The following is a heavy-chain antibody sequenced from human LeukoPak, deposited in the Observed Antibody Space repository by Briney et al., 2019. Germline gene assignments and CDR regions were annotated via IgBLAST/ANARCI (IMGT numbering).Heavy chain of an antibody. V-gene: IGHV1-2*02. J-gene: IGHJ4*02. D-gene: IGHD5-18*01. CDR3: ARGGVRTGIQLWEFGY. CDR2: INPNSGGT. Sequence: ASVKVSCKASGYTFTGYYMHWVRQAPGQGLEWMGWINPNSGGTNYAQKFQGRATMTRDTSTSTVYMELSSLRSEDTAVYYCARGGVRTGIQLWEFGYWGQGTLVTVSS. CDR1: GYTFTGYY.